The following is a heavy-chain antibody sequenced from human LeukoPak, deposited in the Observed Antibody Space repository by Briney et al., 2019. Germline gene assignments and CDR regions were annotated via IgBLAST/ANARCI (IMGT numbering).Heavy chain of an antibody. Sequence: QAGGSLRLSCAASGFSVSSYYMSWVRQAPGKGLEWVSVIYSGGSTYYADSVKGRFTISRDNSKNTLYLQMNSLRAEDTAVYYCARHSSGFGDYWGQGTLVTVSS. CDR2: IYSGGST. CDR3: ARHSSGFGDY. V-gene: IGHV3-66*04. J-gene: IGHJ4*02. CDR1: GFSVSSYY. D-gene: IGHD6-19*01.